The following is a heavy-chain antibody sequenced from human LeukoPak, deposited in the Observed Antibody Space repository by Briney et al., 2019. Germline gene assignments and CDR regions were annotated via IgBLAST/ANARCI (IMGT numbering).Heavy chain of an antibody. Sequence: SETLSLTCTVSGGSISSSSYYWGWIRQPPGKGLEWIGSIYYSGSTYYNPSLKSRVTISVDTSKNQFSLKLSSVTAADTAVYYCARGTHYYDSSGYWVHNWFDPWGQGTLVTVSS. CDR1: GGSISSSSYY. CDR3: ARGTHYYDSSGYWVHNWFDP. J-gene: IGHJ5*02. V-gene: IGHV4-39*07. CDR2: IYYSGST. D-gene: IGHD3-22*01.